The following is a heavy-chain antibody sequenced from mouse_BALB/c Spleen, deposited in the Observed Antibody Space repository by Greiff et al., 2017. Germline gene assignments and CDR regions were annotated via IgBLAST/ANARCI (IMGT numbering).Heavy chain of an antibody. CDR1: GFTFSSYY. CDR2: INSNGGST. Sequence: EVNVVESGGGLVKLGGSLKLSCAASGFTFSSYYMSWVRQTPEKRLELVAAINSNGGSTYYPDTVKGRFTISRDNAKNTLYLQMSSLKSEDTALYYCARHGIYDGYYYYFDYWGQGTTLTVSS. D-gene: IGHD2-3*01. CDR3: ARHGIYDGYYYYFDY. V-gene: IGHV5-6-2*01. J-gene: IGHJ2*01.